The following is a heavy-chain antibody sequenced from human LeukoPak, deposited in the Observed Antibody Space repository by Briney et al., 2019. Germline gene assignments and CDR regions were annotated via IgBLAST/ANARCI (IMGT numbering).Heavy chain of an antibody. Sequence: GSLRLSCAASGFTFSSYWMSWIRQPPGKGLEWIGYIYYSGSTNYNPSLKSRVTISVDTSKNQFSLKLSSVTAADTAVYYCARGGKRFDYWGQGTLVTVSS. D-gene: IGHD3-10*01. V-gene: IGHV4-59*01. CDR3: ARGGKRFDY. CDR1: GFTFSSYW. CDR2: IYYSGST. J-gene: IGHJ4*02.